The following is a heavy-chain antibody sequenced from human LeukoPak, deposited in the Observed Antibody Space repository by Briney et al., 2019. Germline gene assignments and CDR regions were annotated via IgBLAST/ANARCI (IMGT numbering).Heavy chain of an antibody. D-gene: IGHD7-27*01. CDR3: ARHDPGWFDT. Sequence: SETLSLTCTVSGGSISSYYWSWIRQPPGKGLEWIGYIHYSGSTNYNPSLKSRATISVDTSKAHFSLKLSSATAADTAVYYCARHDPGWFDTWGQGTLVTASS. V-gene: IGHV4-59*08. J-gene: IGHJ5*02. CDR2: IHYSGST. CDR1: GGSISSYY.